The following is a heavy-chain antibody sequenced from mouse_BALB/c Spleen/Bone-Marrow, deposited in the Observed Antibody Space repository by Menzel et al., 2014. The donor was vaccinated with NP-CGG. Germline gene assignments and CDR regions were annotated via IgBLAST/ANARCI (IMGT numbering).Heavy chain of an antibody. V-gene: IGHV14-3*02. CDR2: GDPGIGNT. CDR1: GFNIKDTY. D-gene: IGHD2-14*01. Sequence: AQLTEGGAELVRRGASVKLCCTASGFNIKDTYMHWVKQRPEQGLAWIGRGDPGIGNTKYYPKFQGKATITADTSSNTAYLPLSSLTSEDTAVYYCTRYRLGTSFDYWAQGPTLTLSS. CDR3: TRYRLGTSFDY. J-gene: IGHJ2*01.